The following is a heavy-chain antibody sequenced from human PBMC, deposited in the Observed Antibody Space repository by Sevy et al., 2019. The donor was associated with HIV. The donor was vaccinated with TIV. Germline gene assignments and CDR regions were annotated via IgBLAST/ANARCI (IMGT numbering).Heavy chain of an antibody. Sequence: GGSLRLSCAASGFTFGNHAIHWVRQTPGKGLEWVAIISFDGRNEHYAGSVKGRFTISRDNSKKTVYLQMTNLRSEDAAVYYGAGDHCTDGVCFRSGYFDYWGQGTLVTVSS. J-gene: IGHJ4*01. CDR3: AGDHCTDGVCFRSGYFDY. D-gene: IGHD2-8*01. V-gene: IGHV3-30*04. CDR1: GFTFGNHA. CDR2: ISFDGRNE.